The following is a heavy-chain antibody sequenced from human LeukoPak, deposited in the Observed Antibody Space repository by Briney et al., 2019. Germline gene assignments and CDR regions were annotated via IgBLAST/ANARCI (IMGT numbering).Heavy chain of an antibody. CDR3: ARDSVGFDY. J-gene: IGHJ4*02. CDR2: IWYDGSNK. D-gene: IGHD4-23*01. V-gene: IGHV3-33*01. CDR1: GFTFSSYA. Sequence: PTGGSLRLSCAASGFTFSSYAMHWVRQAPGKGLEWVAIIWYDGSNKYYADSVKGRFTVSRDNSKNTLYLQMNSLRAEDTAVYYCARDSVGFDYWGQGTLVSVSS.